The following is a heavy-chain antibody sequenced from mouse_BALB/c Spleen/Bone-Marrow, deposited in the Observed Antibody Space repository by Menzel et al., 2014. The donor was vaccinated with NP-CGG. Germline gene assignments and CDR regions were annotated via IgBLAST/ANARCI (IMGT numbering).Heavy chain of an antibody. CDR1: GYTFTSYW. V-gene: IGHV1-87*01. D-gene: IGHD3-3*01. Sequence: QVQLQQSGAELARPGASVKLSCKASGYTFTSYWMQRVKQRPGQGLEWIGAIYPGDGDTRYTQKFKGKATLTADKSSSTAYMQISSLASEDSAVYYCAKEGRGAYWGQGTLVTVSA. J-gene: IGHJ3*01. CDR3: AKEGRGAY. CDR2: IYPGDGDT.